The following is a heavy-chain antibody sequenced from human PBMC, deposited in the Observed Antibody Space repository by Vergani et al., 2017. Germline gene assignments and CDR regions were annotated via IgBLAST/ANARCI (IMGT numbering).Heavy chain of an antibody. V-gene: IGHV1-69*13. Sequence: QVQLVQSGAEVKKPGSSVKVSCKASGGTFSSYAISWVRQAPGQGLEWMGRIIPIFGTANYAQKFQGRVTITADESTSTAYMELSSLRSEDTAVYYCARDTTSPYDSLTGYYMGKMDYWGQGTLVTVSS. CDR2: IIPIFGTA. CDR3: ARDTTSPYDSLTGYYMGKMDY. CDR1: GGTFSSYA. J-gene: IGHJ4*02. D-gene: IGHD3-9*01.